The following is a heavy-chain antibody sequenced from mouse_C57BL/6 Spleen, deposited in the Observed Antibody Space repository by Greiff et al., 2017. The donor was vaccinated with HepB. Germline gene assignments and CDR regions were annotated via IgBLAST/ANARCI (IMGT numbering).Heavy chain of an antibody. CDR3: ARGEDSPWYFDV. V-gene: IGHV1-81*01. J-gene: IGHJ1*03. CDR1: GYTFTSYG. CDR2: IYPRSGNT. Sequence: QVHVKQSGAELARPGASVKLSCKASGYTFTSYGISWVKQRTGQGLEWIGEIYPRSGNTYYNEKFKGKATLTADKSSSTAYMELRSLTSEDSAVYYCARGEDSPWYFDVWGTGTTVTVSS.